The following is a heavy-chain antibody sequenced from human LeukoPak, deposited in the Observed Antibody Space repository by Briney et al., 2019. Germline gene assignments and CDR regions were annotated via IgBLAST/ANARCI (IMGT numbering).Heavy chain of an antibody. CDR3: AKAGNYYYYMDV. Sequence: GGSLRLSCAASGFTFSSYGMHWVRQAPGKGLEWVAFIRYDGSNKYYADSVKGRFTISRDNSKNTLYLQMNSLRAEDTAVYYCAKAGNYYYYMDVWGKGTTVTVSS. CDR1: GFTFSSYG. J-gene: IGHJ6*03. V-gene: IGHV3-30*02. CDR2: IRYDGSNK.